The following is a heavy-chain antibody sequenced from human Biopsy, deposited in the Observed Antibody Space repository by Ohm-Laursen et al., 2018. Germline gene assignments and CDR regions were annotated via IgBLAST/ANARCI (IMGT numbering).Heavy chain of an antibody. D-gene: IGHD6-19*01. J-gene: IGHJ4*02. CDR2: IYYTGST. Sequence: GTLSLTWAVSRDSISNYYWTWIRQSPGKGLEWIGYIYYTGSTNYNPSVKSRVTMSVDTSKNQFSLKVYSVTAADTAIYYCATTTMDTSGWYGNYFDSWGQGALVTVSS. CDR3: ATTTMDTSGWYGNYFDS. V-gene: IGHV4-59*08. CDR1: RDSISNYY.